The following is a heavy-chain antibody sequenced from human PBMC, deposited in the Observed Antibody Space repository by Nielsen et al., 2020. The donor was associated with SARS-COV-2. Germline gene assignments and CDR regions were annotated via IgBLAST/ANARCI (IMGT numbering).Heavy chain of an antibody. D-gene: IGHD7-27*01. CDR3: ARGTGDRPDY. Sequence: GGSLRLSCEASGFTFSNYWMHWVRQAPGKGLVWVSRISGDGRSIDYADSVKGRFTISRDNAKNSLYLQMNSLRAEDTAVYYCARGTGDRPDYWGQGTLVTVSS. J-gene: IGHJ4*02. V-gene: IGHV3-74*01. CDR2: ISGDGRSI. CDR1: GFTFSNYW.